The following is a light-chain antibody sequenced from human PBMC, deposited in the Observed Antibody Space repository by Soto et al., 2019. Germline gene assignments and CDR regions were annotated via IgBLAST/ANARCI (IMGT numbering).Light chain of an antibody. CDR1: QGIKNH. V-gene: IGKV1-27*01. J-gene: IGKJ4*01. CDR3: QRYYNAPFT. CDR2: AAS. Sequence: DIQVTQYPSSLSASVGDRVTITCRASQGIKNHLAWYQQKPGEIPKLLIYAASTLESGIPPRFSGSGSGTDFTLTINNLQPEDVATYYCQRYYNAPFTFGGGTKVDIK.